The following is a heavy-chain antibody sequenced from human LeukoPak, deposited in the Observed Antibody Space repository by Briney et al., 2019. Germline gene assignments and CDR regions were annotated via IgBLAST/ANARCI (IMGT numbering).Heavy chain of an antibody. V-gene: IGHV1-69*05. D-gene: IGHD3-22*01. J-gene: IGHJ5*02. CDR1: GGTFSSYA. Sequence: SVKVSCKASGGTFSSYAISWVRQAPGQGLEWVGGIITIFGTTNYAHKFQGRVTITTDESTSTAYMEPSSLRSEDTAVYYCARGGGRETYYYDSSALGNWFDPWGQGTLVTVSS. CDR2: IITIFGTT. CDR3: ARGGGRETYYYDSSALGNWFDP.